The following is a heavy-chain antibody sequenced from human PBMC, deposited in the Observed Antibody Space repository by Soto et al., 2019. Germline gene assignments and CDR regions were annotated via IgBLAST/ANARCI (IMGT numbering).Heavy chain of an antibody. CDR2: ISYDGSNK. D-gene: IGHD4-17*01. CDR3: ARDAYDWFDP. J-gene: IGHJ5*02. CDR1: GFTFSSYA. Sequence: ESGGGVVQPGRSLRLSCAASGFTFSSYAMHWVRQAPGKGLEWVAVISYDGSNKYYADSVKGRFTISRDNSKNTLYLQMNSLRAEDTAVYYCARDAYDWFDPWGQGTLVTVSS. V-gene: IGHV3-30-3*01.